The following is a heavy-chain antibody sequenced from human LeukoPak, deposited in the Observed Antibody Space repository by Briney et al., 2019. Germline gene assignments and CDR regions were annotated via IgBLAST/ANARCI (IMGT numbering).Heavy chain of an antibody. CDR1: GFTFSACD. Sequence: QPGGSLKLSCAASGFTFSACDIHWVRQASGKGLEWVGRITTKANSYATAYAASLKGRFTISRDDSKNTAYLQMNSLRTEDTAFYYCTTYKSGHYWGQGTLVTVSS. CDR2: ITTKANSYAT. J-gene: IGHJ4*02. V-gene: IGHV3-73*01. D-gene: IGHD6-25*01. CDR3: TTYKSGHY.